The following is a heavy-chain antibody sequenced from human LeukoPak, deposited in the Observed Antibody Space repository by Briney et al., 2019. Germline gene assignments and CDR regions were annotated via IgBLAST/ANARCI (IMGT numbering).Heavy chain of an antibody. CDR3: ARSRVRYCSSTSCRGAEYFQH. Sequence: PSETLSLTCAVYGGSFSGYYWSWIRQPPGKGLEWIGEINHSGSTNYNPSLKSRVTISVDTSKNQFSLKLSSVTAADTAVYYCARSRVRYCSSTSCRGAEYFQHWGQGTLVTVSS. CDR2: INHSGST. V-gene: IGHV4-34*01. CDR1: GGSFSGYY. J-gene: IGHJ1*01. D-gene: IGHD2-2*01.